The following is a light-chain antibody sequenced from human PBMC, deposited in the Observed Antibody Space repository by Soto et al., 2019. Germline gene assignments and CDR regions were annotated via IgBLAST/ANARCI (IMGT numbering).Light chain of an antibody. J-gene: IGKJ1*01. CDR1: QSISNY. CDR2: AAS. CDR3: QQSFSPLWT. V-gene: IGKV1-39*01. Sequence: DIQMTQSPSSLSASVGDRVTITCRASQSISNYLNWYQQKPGEAPKLLIYAASSMQSGVPARFSGSGSETDFTLTISSLHPDDSATYYCQQSFSPLWTFGQGTKVEV.